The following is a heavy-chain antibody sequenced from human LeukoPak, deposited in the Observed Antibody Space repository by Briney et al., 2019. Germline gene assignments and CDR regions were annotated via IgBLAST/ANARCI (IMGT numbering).Heavy chain of an antibody. J-gene: IGHJ4*02. V-gene: IGHV4-39*01. CDR3: ARPSIAAAGDYDYDY. Sequence: SETLSLTCTVSGDSISTSNSYWGWIRQPPGKGLEWIGSIYYSGNTYYNASLKSRVTISVDTSKNQFSLKLSSVTAADTAVYYCARPSIAAAGDYDYDYWGQGTLVTVSS. CDR1: GDSISTSNSY. D-gene: IGHD6-13*01. CDR2: IYYSGNT.